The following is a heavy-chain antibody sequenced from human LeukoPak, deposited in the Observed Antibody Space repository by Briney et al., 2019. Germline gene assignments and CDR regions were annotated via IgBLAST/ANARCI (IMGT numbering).Heavy chain of an antibody. CDR1: GGSISGSSYY. Sequence: KPSESLSLTCTVSGGSISGSSYYWGWIRQPPGKGLEWIGSIYYSGSTYYNPSLKSRVTISVDTSKNQFSLKLSSVTAADTAVYYCASTGYSSSWYPSAEYFQHWGQGTLVTVSS. CDR2: IYYSGST. J-gene: IGHJ1*01. CDR3: ASTGYSSSWYPSAEYFQH. D-gene: IGHD6-13*01. V-gene: IGHV4-39*07.